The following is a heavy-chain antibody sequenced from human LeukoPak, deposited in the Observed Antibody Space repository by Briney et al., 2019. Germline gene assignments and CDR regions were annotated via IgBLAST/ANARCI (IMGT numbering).Heavy chain of an antibody. V-gene: IGHV3-30*04. CDR2: ISYDGSNK. J-gene: IGHJ4*02. D-gene: IGHD1-14*01. CDR3: ARDFLGYFARNQQGPLDY. Sequence: GGSLRLSCAASGFTFRSYAMHWVRQAPGKGLEGGAVISYDGSNKYYADSVKGRFTISRDNSKNTLYLQMNSLRAEDTAVYYCARDFLGYFARNQQGPLDYWGQGTLVTVSS. CDR1: GFTFRSYA.